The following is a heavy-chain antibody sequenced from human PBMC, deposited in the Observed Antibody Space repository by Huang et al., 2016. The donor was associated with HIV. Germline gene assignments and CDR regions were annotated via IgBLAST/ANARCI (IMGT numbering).Heavy chain of an antibody. V-gene: IGHV1-8*03. D-gene: IGHD2-15*01. J-gene: IGHJ6*02. CDR2: DLSKSGGT. CDR3: VRGGDIVNNLLYHYGMDV. CDR1: GYNFNNDD. Sequence: QVQLVQPGAAVKKPGASVKASCKAAGYNFNNDDINGVRQAAEQGVEWMGRDLSKSGGTACSENCQGRVTISRTTSKSTAYMELSSLRSEDTAVYYCVRGGDIVNNLLYHYGMDVWGQGTTVTVSS.